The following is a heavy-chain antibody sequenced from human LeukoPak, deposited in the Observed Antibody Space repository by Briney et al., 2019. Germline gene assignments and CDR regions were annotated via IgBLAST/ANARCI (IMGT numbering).Heavy chain of an antibody. J-gene: IGHJ6*02. CDR3: ARDRGGYSDPVDNYYGIHV. CDR2: IRYDGSNK. CDR1: GFTFSSYG. V-gene: IGHV3-30*02. D-gene: IGHD5-24*01. Sequence: GGSLRLSCAASGFTFSSYGMHWVRQAPGKGLEWVASIRYDGSNKYYADSVKGRFTISRDNSKNTLYLQMNSLRAEDTAVYYCARDRGGYSDPVDNYYGIHVGGQGPTVRVPS.